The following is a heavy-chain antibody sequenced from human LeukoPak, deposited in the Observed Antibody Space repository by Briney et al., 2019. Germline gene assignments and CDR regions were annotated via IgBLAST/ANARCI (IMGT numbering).Heavy chain of an antibody. CDR3: ATPNWCSSTSCPPEVDDY. Sequence: PSETLSLTCTVSGYSISSGYYWGWIRQPPGKGLEWIGSIYHSGSTYYNPSHKSRVTISVDTSKNQFSLKLSSVTAADTAVYYCATPNWCSSTSCPPEVDDYWGQGTLVTVSS. D-gene: IGHD2-2*01. J-gene: IGHJ4*02. V-gene: IGHV4-38-2*02. CDR2: IYHSGST. CDR1: GYSISSGYY.